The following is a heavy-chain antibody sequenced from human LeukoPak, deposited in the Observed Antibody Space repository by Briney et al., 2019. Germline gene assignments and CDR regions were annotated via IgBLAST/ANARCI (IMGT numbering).Heavy chain of an antibody. CDR1: GGSISSYY. Sequence: SETLSLTCTVSGGSISSYYWSWIRQPPGKGLEWIGYIYYSGGTNYNPSLKSRVTISVDTSKNQFSLKLSSVTAADTAVYYYARVKMTTVTTWAFDIWGQGTMVTVSS. D-gene: IGHD4-17*01. CDR3: ARVKMTTVTTWAFDI. V-gene: IGHV4-59*01. CDR2: IYYSGGT. J-gene: IGHJ3*02.